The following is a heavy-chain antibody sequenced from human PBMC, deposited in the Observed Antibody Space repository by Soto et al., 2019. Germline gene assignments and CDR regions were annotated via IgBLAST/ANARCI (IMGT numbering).Heavy chain of an antibody. CDR1: GFIFSNYG. V-gene: IGHV3-33*01. Sequence: QVQLVESGGGVVQPEKSLRLSCAASGFIFSNYGMHWVRQAPGKGLEWVAVIWYDGHKEYYADSVKGRFIISRDNSRNTVYLQMTSLRAEDTAVYYCAGERAVDYYHWFDPWGQGTLVNVS. CDR3: AGERAVDYYHWFDP. CDR2: IWYDGHKE. D-gene: IGHD3-3*02. J-gene: IGHJ5*02.